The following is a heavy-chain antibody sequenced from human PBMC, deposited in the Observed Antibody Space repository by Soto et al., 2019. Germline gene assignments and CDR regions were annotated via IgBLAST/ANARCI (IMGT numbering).Heavy chain of an antibody. D-gene: IGHD1-26*01. Sequence: QVQLQESGPGLVKPSQTLSLTCTVSGGSISSGGYYWSWIRQHPGKGLEWIGYIYYSGSTYYNPSLTSRVTISVDTSKNQFSLELSSVTAADTAVYYCARGESKDYYYYMDVWGKGTTVTVSS. V-gene: IGHV4-31*03. J-gene: IGHJ6*03. CDR2: IYYSGST. CDR1: GGSISSGGYY. CDR3: ARGESKDYYYYMDV.